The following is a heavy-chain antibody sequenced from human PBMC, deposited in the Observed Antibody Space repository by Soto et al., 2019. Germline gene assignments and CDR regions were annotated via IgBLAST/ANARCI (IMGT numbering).Heavy chain of an antibody. V-gene: IGHV3-23*01. D-gene: IGHD2-8*01. CDR2: ISGSGGST. CDR1: GFTFSSYA. Sequence: EVQLLESGGGLVQPGGSLRLSCAASGFTFSSYAMSWVRQAPGKGLEWVSAISGSGGSTYYADSVKGRFTISRDNSKNTLYLQMNSLRAEDTAVYYCAKVGFGEGWQDIVLMVYAPFDYGGQGTLVTVSS. CDR3: AKVGFGEGWQDIVLMVYAPFDY. J-gene: IGHJ4*02.